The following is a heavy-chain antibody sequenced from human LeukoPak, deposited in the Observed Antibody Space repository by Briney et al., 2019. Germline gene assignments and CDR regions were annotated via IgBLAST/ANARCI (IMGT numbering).Heavy chain of an antibody. CDR2: IYPGGST. CDR1: EFSVSTNY. D-gene: IGHD6-13*01. J-gene: IGHJ3*02. V-gene: IGHV3-53*04. CDR3: ARGPWAAAGGSIDGLDI. Sequence: GGSLRLSCEAPEFSVSTNYMTWVRQAPGKGLEWVPVIYPGGSTYYTDSVKGRFTISRHNSENTLDLQMNSLRVEDTAVYYCARGPWAAAGGSIDGLDIWGQGTMVTVSS.